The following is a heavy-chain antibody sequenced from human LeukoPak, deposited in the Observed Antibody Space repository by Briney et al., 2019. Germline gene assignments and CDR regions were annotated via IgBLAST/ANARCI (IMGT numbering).Heavy chain of an antibody. D-gene: IGHD6-19*01. Sequence: PSDTLSLTCTVSGGSISSSSYYWGWIRQPPGQGLEWIGSIYYSGSTYYNPSLKSRVTISVDTSKNQFSLKLSSVTAADTAAYYCARERYSSGCPDYWGQGTLVTVSS. J-gene: IGHJ4*02. V-gene: IGHV4-39*02. CDR3: ARERYSSGCPDY. CDR2: IYYSGST. CDR1: GGSISSSSYY.